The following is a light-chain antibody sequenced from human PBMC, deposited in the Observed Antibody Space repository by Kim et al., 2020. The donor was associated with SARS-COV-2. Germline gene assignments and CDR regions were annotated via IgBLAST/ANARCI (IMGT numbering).Light chain of an antibody. J-gene: IGLJ2*01. CDR2: EDR. Sequence: SYELTQPPSVSVSPGQTANITCSGDKLGDKYACWYRQKPGQSPALVIYEDRKRPSGIPERFSGSNSGNTATLTISGTQTMDEADYYCQAWDSNTVVFGGGTQLTVL. CDR3: QAWDSNTVV. CDR1: KLGDKY. V-gene: IGLV3-1*01.